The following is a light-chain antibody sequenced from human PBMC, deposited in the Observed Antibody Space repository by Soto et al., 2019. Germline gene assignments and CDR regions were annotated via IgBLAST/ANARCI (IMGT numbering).Light chain of an antibody. V-gene: IGKV3D-15*01. J-gene: IGKJ5*01. Sequence: KQCPASLSLSPGERATLSFRATHSISSSLAWYQQKPGQAPRLLIYGASTRATGIPARFSGSGSGTEFTLTISSLQSEDFAIYYCQQYDNWLPITFGQGTLLAVK. CDR2: GAS. CDR3: QQYDNWLPIT. CDR1: HSISSS.